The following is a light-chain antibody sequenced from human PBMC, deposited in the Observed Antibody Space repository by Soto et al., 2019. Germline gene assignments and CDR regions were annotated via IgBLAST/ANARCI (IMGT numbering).Light chain of an antibody. J-gene: IGKJ1*01. CDR1: QSVSSY. CDR2: GAS. CDR3: QQYGSSPRT. V-gene: IGKV3-20*01. Sequence: EIVLTQSPGTLSLSPGERATLSCRASQSVSSYLAWYQQKPGQAPRLLIYGASSRATGIPDRFSGSGSGTDFTLTISRLEPEDFAVYYCQQYGSSPRTFGQGTKVEIK.